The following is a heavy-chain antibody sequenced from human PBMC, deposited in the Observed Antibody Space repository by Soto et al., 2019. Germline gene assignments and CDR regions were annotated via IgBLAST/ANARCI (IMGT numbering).Heavy chain of an antibody. J-gene: IGHJ4*02. CDR3: LRVGVGIGNHFDS. D-gene: IGHD1-26*01. CDR2: IHYSGRT. CDR1: NGSISGFY. V-gene: IGHV4-59*12. Sequence: SETLSLTCSVSNGSISGFYWTWIRQPPGKILEWIGYIHYSGRTDYNPSLTSRATMSVDTSKNQFSLNLKSITAADTAVYYCLRVGVGIGNHFDSWGRGTLVTVSS.